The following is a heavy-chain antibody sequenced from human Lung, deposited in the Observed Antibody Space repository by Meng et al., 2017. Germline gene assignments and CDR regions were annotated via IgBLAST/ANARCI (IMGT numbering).Heavy chain of an antibody. V-gene: IGHV4-30-4*01. CDR1: GGSISSSNYY. CDR2: IYNSGST. CDR3: ARGQKGYFDL. Sequence: QVQLLELGPGLVNPSQTLSLHCTVSGGSISSSNYYWSWIRQPPGKGLEWSGHIYNSGSTYYNPSLKSRITISVDTSKNQFSLKLSSVTAADTAVYYCARGQKGYFDLWGRGTLVTVSS. J-gene: IGHJ2*01.